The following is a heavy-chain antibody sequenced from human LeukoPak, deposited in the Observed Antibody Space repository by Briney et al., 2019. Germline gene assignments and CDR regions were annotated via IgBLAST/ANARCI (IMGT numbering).Heavy chain of an antibody. Sequence: SETLSLTCTVSGGSINSNNYYWGWIRQPPGKGLEWIGSIYSSGSAYYNPSLKSRVTISVDTSKNQFSLRLSSVTAADTAVYYCQSRYLEWLLEYWGQGTLDTVSS. CDR1: GGSINSNNYY. D-gene: IGHD3-3*01. CDR3: QSRYLEWLLEY. V-gene: IGHV4-39*01. J-gene: IGHJ4*02. CDR2: IYSSGSA.